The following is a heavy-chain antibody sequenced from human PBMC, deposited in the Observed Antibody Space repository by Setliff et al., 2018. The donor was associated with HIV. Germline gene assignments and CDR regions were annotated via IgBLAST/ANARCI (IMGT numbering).Heavy chain of an antibody. CDR2: VRYDESNK. Sequence: LRLSCAASGFIFSSYAMHWVRQAPGKGLEWVACVRYDESNKYYAESVKDRFTISGDNSKNMVYLQMNSLRAEDTALYYCAKVKVPTTDLYFLDYWGQGTPVTVYS. CDR1: GFIFSSYA. J-gene: IGHJ4*02. CDR3: AKVKVPTTDLYFLDY. D-gene: IGHD1-1*01. V-gene: IGHV3-30*02.